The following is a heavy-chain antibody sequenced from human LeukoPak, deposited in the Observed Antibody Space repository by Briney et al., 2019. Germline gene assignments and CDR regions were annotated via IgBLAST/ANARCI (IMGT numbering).Heavy chain of an antibody. Sequence: PSETLSLTCTVSGGSISSYYWSWIRQPPGKGLEWIGRIYTSGSTNYNPSLKSRVTISVDTSKNQFSLKLSSVTAADTAVYYCARVASDYYYYYMDVWGKGTTVTVSS. CDR1: GGSISSYY. CDR3: ARVASDYYYYYMDV. V-gene: IGHV4-4*08. CDR2: IYTSGST. J-gene: IGHJ6*03.